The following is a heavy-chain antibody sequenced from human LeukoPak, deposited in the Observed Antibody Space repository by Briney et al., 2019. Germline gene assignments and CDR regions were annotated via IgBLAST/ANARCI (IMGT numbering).Heavy chain of an antibody. D-gene: IGHD5-24*01. Sequence: GGSLRLSCAASGFTFSNYGMHWVRQAPGKGLEWVSAISGSAGSTYFADSVQGRFTISRDNSKNTLYLQMNSLRAEDTAVYYCAKDRRDGYNLFDYWGRGTLVTVSS. J-gene: IGHJ4*02. CDR3: AKDRRDGYNLFDY. V-gene: IGHV3-23*01. CDR2: ISGSAGST. CDR1: GFTFSNYG.